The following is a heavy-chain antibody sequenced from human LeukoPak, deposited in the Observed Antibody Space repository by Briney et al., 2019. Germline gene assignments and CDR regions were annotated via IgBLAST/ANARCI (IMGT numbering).Heavy chain of an antibody. CDR3: ARGRWVAPHAFDI. D-gene: IGHD2-15*01. V-gene: IGHV3-7*01. CDR2: IKQDGSEK. J-gene: IGHJ3*02. Sequence: GGSLRLSCAASGFTFSSYWMSWVRQAPGKGLEWVANIKQDGSEKYYVDSVKGRFTISRDNAKNSLYLQMNSLRAEDTAVYYCARGRWVAPHAFDIWGQGTMVTVSS. CDR1: GFTFSSYW.